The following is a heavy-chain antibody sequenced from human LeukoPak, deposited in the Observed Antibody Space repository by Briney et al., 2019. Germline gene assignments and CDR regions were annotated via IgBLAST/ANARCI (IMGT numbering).Heavy chain of an antibody. CDR2: ISGSGGST. V-gene: IGHV3-23*01. CDR3: AKYVAVAGSYYFDY. Sequence: GGSLRLSCAASGFTFSSYGMSWVRQAPGKGLEWVSAISGSGGSTYYADSVKGRFTISRDNSKNTLYLQMNSLRAEDTAVYYCAKYVAVAGSYYFDYWGQGTLVTVSS. J-gene: IGHJ4*02. D-gene: IGHD6-19*01. CDR1: GFTFSSYG.